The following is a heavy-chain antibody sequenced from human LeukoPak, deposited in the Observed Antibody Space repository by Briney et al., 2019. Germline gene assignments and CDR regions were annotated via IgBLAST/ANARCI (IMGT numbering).Heavy chain of an antibody. CDR1: GYTLTELS. CDR3: ARGWAVAGGDWFDP. J-gene: IGHJ5*02. CDR2: FDPEDGET. V-gene: IGHV1-24*01. D-gene: IGHD6-19*01. Sequence: ASVKVSCKVSGYTLTELSMHWVRQAPGKGLEWMGGFDPEDGETIYAQKFQGRVTMTRNTSISTAYMELSSLRSEDTAVYYCARGWAVAGGDWFDPWGQGTLVTVSS.